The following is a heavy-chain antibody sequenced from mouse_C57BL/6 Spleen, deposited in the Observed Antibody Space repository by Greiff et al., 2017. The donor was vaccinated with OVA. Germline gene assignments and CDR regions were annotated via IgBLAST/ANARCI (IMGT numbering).Heavy chain of an antibody. CDR3: ARWGSSYTYWYFDV. J-gene: IGHJ1*03. CDR2: IYPGDGDT. Sequence: QVQLKESGAELVKPGASVKISCKASGYAFSSYWMNWVKQRPGKGLEWIGQIYPGDGDTNYNGKFKGKATLTADKSSSTAYMQLSSLTSEDSAVYFCARWGSSYTYWYFDVWGTGTTVTVSS. D-gene: IGHD1-1*01. V-gene: IGHV1-80*01. CDR1: GYAFSSYW.